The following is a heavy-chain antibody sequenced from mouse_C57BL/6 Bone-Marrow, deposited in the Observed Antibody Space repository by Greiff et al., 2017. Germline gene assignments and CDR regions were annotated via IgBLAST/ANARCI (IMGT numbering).Heavy chain of an antibody. CDR3: ARWRTYYSNYYFDY. CDR1: GYTFTSYW. CDR2: IHPNSGST. D-gene: IGHD2-5*01. J-gene: IGHJ2*01. Sequence: VQLQQPGAELVKPGASVKLSCKASGYTFTSYWMHWVKQRPGQGLEWIGMIHPNSGSTNYNEKFKSKATLTVDKSSSTAYMQLRSLTSEDSAVYYFARWRTYYSNYYFDYWGQGTTLTVSS. V-gene: IGHV1-64*01.